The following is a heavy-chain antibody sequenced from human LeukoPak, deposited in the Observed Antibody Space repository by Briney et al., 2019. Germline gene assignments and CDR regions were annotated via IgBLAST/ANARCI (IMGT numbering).Heavy chain of an antibody. V-gene: IGHV4-38-2*02. D-gene: IGHD3-10*01. CDR2: IYHSGST. CDR3: ARGYYGSGSYDY. Sequence: PSETLSLTCTISGGSVSDYYWSWIRQPPGKGLEWIGSIYHSGSTYYNPSLKSRVTISVDTSKNQFSLKLSSVTAADTAVYYCARGYYGSGSYDYWGQGTLVTVSS. CDR1: GGSVSDYY. J-gene: IGHJ4*02.